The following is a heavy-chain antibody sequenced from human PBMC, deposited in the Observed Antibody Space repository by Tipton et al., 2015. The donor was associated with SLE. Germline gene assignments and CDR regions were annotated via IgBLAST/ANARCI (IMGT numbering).Heavy chain of an antibody. CDR3: ARDVVGYCSGGSCSWFDP. CDR1: VGSISSHY. J-gene: IGHJ5*02. V-gene: IGHV4-59*11. Sequence: TLSLTCTVSVGSISSHYWSWIRQPPGTGLGWIGYIYYSGSTNYNPSRKSRVTISVDTSKNQFSLKLSSVTAADTAVYYCARDVVGYCSGGSCSWFDPWGQGTLVTVSS. CDR2: IYYSGST. D-gene: IGHD2-15*01.